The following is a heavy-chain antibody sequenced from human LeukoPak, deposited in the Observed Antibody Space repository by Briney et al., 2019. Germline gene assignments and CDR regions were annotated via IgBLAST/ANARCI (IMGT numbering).Heavy chain of an antibody. CDR2: ISAYDGNT. V-gene: IGHV1-18*01. CDR1: GYTFTSYG. J-gene: IGHJ4*02. Sequence: GASVKVSCKASGYTFTSYGISWARQAPGQGLEWMGWISAYDGNTNYAQKLQGRVTMTTDTSTSTAYMELRSLRSDDTAVYYCARDPRDYYDSSGYYLFDYWGQGTLVTVSS. CDR3: ARDPRDYYDSSGYYLFDY. D-gene: IGHD3-22*01.